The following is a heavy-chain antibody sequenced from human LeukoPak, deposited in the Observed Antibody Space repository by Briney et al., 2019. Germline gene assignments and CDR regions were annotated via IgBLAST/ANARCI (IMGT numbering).Heavy chain of an antibody. D-gene: IGHD1-26*01. CDR2: INPNSGGT. CDR3: ARGGPYSDTFDY. Sequence: ASVKVSCKASGYTFTGYYMHWVRQAPGQGLEWMGWINPNSGGTNYAQKLQGRVTMTRDTSISTAYMELSRLRSDGTAMYYCARGGPYSDTFDYWGQGTLVTVSS. J-gene: IGHJ4*02. V-gene: IGHV1-2*02. CDR1: GYTFTGYY.